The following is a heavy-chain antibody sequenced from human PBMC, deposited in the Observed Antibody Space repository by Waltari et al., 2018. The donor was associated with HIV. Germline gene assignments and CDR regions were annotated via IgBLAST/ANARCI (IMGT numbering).Heavy chain of an antibody. CDR3: ASARETMGVDFDS. D-gene: IGHD3-10*01. CDR1: GGALVSHT. CDR2: AIPMFGTA. V-gene: IGHV1-69*08. J-gene: IGHJ5*01. Sequence: QVQLVQSGAAVKKPGSSVKVSCKASGGALVSHTLNWVRQAPGQGLEWMGRAIPMFGTANYARKFQGRVTITADKSTTTAYMELNGLRIDDTAVYYCASARETMGVDFDSWGQGTLVTVS.